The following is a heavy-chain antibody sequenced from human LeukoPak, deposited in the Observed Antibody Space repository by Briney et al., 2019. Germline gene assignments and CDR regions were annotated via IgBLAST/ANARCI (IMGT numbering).Heavy chain of an antibody. Sequence: GGSLRLSCAASGFTFSSYWMSWVRQAPGKGLEWVANIKQDGSEKYYVDSVKGRFTISRDNAKNSLYLQMNSLRAEDTAVYYCARAGNSGYDFGYFDYWGQGTQVTVSS. CDR3: ARAGNSGYDFGYFDY. D-gene: IGHD5-12*01. CDR2: IKQDGSEK. V-gene: IGHV3-7*01. J-gene: IGHJ4*02. CDR1: GFTFSSYW.